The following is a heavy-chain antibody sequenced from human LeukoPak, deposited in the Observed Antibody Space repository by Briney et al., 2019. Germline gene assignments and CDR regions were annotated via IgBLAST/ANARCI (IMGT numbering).Heavy chain of an antibody. CDR2: TYYRSQWDN. J-gene: IGHJ6*03. Sequence: SQTLSLTCAISGDIVSSNSAAWHWIRQSPSRGLEWLGRTYYRSQWDNEHELSVKGRISINQDTAKKQVYLQMNSVTPEDTAVYYCTRVTYSTSFYFYHMDVWGKGTTVTVTS. CDR3: TRVTYSTSFYFYHMDV. V-gene: IGHV6-1*01. CDR1: GDIVSSNSAA. D-gene: IGHD6-6*01.